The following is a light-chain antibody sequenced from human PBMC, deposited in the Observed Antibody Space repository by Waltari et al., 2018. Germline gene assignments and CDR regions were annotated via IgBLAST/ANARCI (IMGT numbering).Light chain of an antibody. J-gene: IGKJ1*01. Sequence: EIVMTQSPATLSLSPGESATLPCRARQSLRSTFAWFQQKPGQPTRLLIYGTSTRAAGIPARFSGSGSGTDFSLTISSLQPEDFATYYCQQYDYWPWTFGQGTRVE. CDR3: QQYDYWPWT. CDR1: QSLRST. CDR2: GTS. V-gene: IGKV3D-15*01.